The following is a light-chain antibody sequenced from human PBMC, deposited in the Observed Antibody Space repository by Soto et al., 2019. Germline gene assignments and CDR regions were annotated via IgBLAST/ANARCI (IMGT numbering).Light chain of an antibody. CDR1: SSDVGGYYY. J-gene: IGLJ2*01. V-gene: IGLV2-14*03. CDR2: DVT. Sequence: QPVLTQPASVSGSPGQSITISCTGTSSDVGGYYYVSWYQHHPGKAPKLMIYDVTNRPSGVSNRFSGSKSGNTASLTISGLQAEDEADYYCSSYTSSSTLVFGGGTKLTVL. CDR3: SSYTSSSTLV.